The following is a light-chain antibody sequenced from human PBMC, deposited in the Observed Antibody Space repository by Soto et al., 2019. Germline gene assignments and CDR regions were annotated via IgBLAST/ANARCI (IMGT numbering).Light chain of an antibody. CDR1: SSNIGSNY. V-gene: IGLV1-47*01. Sequence: QSVLTQPPSASGTPGQRVTISCSGSSSNIGSNYVYWYQQLPGTAPKLLIYRNNQRPSGVPDRFSGSKSGTSASLAISGLRSEDEADYYCAAWDDSLSDVVFGGGTSSPS. J-gene: IGLJ2*01. CDR3: AAWDDSLSDVV. CDR2: RNN.